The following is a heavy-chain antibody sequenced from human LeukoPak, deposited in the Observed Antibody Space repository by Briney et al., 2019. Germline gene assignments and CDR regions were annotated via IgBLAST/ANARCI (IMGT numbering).Heavy chain of an antibody. CDR3: AVVRGVNAFDI. V-gene: IGHV1-69*13. CDR1: GGTFSSYA. Sequence: RASVKVSCKASGGTFSSYAISWVRQAPGQGLEWMGGNIPIFGTANYAQKFQGRVTITADESTSTAYMELSSLRSEDTAVYYCAVVRGVNAFDIWGQGTMVTVSS. CDR2: NIPIFGTA. J-gene: IGHJ3*02. D-gene: IGHD3-10*01.